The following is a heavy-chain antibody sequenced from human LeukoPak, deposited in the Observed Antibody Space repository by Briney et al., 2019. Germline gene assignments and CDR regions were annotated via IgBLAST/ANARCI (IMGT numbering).Heavy chain of an antibody. Sequence: SETLSLTCTVSGCSISSYYLSWIRQPPGKGLEWIGYIYYSGSTNYNPSLKSRVTISVDTSKNQFSLKLSSVTAADKGVYYCGRHSVSYDFWSGYPCGGGAFDIWGQGTMVTVSS. CDR3: GRHSVSYDFWSGYPCGGGAFDI. D-gene: IGHD3-3*01. J-gene: IGHJ3*02. V-gene: IGHV4-59*08. CDR2: IYYSGST. CDR1: GCSISSYY.